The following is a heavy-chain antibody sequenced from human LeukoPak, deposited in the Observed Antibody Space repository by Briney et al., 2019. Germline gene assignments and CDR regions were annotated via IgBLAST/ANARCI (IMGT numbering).Heavy chain of an antibody. CDR2: IGAKNAYT. Sequence: ASVKVSCKASGYSFSNYGIVWVRQAPGQGLEWMGWIGAKNAYTKNSQKVQGRVTMTTDSSAGIAYLDLRSLRTDDTAVYYCARASDISWPFENWGQGTLVIVSS. D-gene: IGHD6-13*01. CDR3: ARASDISWPFEN. CDR1: GYSFSNYG. J-gene: IGHJ1*01. V-gene: IGHV1-18*01.